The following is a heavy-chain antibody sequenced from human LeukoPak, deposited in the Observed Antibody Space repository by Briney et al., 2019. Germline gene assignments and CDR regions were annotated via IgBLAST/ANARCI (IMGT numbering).Heavy chain of an antibody. V-gene: IGHV1-18*01. J-gene: IGHJ3*02. CDR2: ISAYNGNT. CDR1: GYTFTSYG. D-gene: IGHD3-9*01. Sequence: ASVTVSCKASGYTFTSYGISWVRQAPGQGLEWMGWISAYNGNTNYAQKLQGRVTMTTDTSTSTAYMELRSLRPDDTAVYYCARDTLTGSGLDAFDIWGQGTMVTVSS. CDR3: ARDTLTGSGLDAFDI.